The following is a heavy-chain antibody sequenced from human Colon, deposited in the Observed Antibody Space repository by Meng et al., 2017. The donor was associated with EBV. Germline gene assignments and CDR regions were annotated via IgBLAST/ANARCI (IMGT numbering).Heavy chain of an antibody. V-gene: IGHV4-30-2*01. D-gene: IGHD7-27*01. CDR1: GDSVTNGGDS. CDR2: IYHSGST. Sequence: QLQDSGSGLVKPSQTLSLTCVVSGDSVTNGGDSWSWIRQPPGKGLEWIGYIYHSGSTKYNPSLKSRVTISVDTSKNQFSLKLSSVTAADTAVYYCARDTSTWGNKGLDHWGQGILVTVSS. CDR3: ARDTSTWGNKGLDH. J-gene: IGHJ4*02.